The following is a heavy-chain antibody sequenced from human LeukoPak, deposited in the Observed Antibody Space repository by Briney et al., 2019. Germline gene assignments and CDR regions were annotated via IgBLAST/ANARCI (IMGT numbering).Heavy chain of an antibody. V-gene: IGHV3-7*01. CDR3: ARDWYFDGYIISWYYFDY. J-gene: IGHJ4*02. CDR1: GFTLSSYW. D-gene: IGHD5-24*01. Sequence: GGSLRLSCAASGFTLSSYWMSWVRQAPGKGLEWVANIKQGGSEKHYVDSVKGRFTISRDNAKNSLYLQMNSLRAEDTAVYYCARDWYFDGYIISWYYFDYWGQGTLVTVSS. CDR2: IKQGGSEK.